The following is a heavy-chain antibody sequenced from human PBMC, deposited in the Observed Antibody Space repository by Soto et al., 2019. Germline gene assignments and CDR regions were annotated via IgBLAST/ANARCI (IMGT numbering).Heavy chain of an antibody. CDR2: VSASGLNT. CDR3: AKDHPPIPAYYYDSSGYSDY. Sequence: PGGSLRLSCAASGFTFSTYAMAWVRQAPGKGLEWVSGVSASGLNTDYADPVKGRFYISRDNSKNTVSLHMNSLRAEDTAVYYCAKDHPPIPAYYYDSSGYSDYWGQGTLVTVSS. J-gene: IGHJ4*02. CDR1: GFTFSTYA. V-gene: IGHV3-23*01. D-gene: IGHD3-22*01.